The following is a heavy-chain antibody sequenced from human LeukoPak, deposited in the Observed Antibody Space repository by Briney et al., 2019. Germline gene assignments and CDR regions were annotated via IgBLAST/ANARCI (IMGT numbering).Heavy chain of an antibody. D-gene: IGHD2-2*01. CDR3: AGSPAREYCSSTSCYVFDY. CDR1: GGSISSGSYY. CDR2: IYTSGST. J-gene: IGHJ4*02. V-gene: IGHV4-61*02. Sequence: SETLSLTCTVSGGSISSGSYYWSWIRQPAGKGLEWIGRIYTSGSTNYNPSLKSRVTISVDTSKNQFSLELSSVTAADTAVYYCAGSPAREYCSSTSCYVFDYWGQGTLVTVSS.